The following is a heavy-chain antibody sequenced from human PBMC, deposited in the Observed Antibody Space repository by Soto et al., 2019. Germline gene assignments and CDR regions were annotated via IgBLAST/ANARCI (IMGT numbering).Heavy chain of an antibody. CDR2: IVPLFGTA. Sequence: QVQLVQSGAEVKEPGSSVNVSCKTSGGTFGNTAVTWVRQVPGQGLEWIGGIVPLFGTANYAQKFRGRVMITADESTSTAYMHLSSLRSDDTAIYYCARDGDPGYSFWSGPLGGGRFDPWGQGTLVTVSS. V-gene: IGHV1-69*12. CDR3: ARDGDPGYSFWSGPLGGGRFDP. D-gene: IGHD3-3*01. CDR1: GGTFGNTA. J-gene: IGHJ5*02.